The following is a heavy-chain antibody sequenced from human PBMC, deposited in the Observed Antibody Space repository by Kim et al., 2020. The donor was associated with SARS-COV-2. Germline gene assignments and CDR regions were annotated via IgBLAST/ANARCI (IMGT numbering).Heavy chain of an antibody. J-gene: IGHJ6*03. CDR2: IHYSGST. CDR1: GGSISRDY. V-gene: IGHV4-59*01. CDR3: ARDRGGLKHYMDV. D-gene: IGHD3-10*01. Sequence: GSLSLTCSVSGGSISRDYWSWIRQPPGKGLEWIGYIHYSGSTTYNPSLESRVAISIDTSKNQFSLNLRSVTAADTALYYCARDRGGLKHYMDVWGKGTAVTISS.